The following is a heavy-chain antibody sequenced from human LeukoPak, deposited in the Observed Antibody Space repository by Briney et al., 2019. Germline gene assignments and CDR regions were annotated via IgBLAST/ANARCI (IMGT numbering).Heavy chain of an antibody. CDR3: ARELLSGIRYFDY. CDR2: IIPIFGTA. J-gene: IGHJ4*02. CDR1: GGTFSSYA. V-gene: IGHV1-69*05. Sequence: SVKVSCKASGGTFSSYAISWVRQAPGQGLEWMGRIIPIFGTANYAQKFQGRVTITTDESTSTAYMKLSSLRSEDTAVYYCARELLSGIRYFDYWGQGTLVTVSS. D-gene: IGHD2/OR15-2a*01.